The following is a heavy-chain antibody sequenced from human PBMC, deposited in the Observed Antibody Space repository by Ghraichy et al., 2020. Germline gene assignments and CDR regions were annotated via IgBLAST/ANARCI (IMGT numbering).Heavy chain of an antibody. CDR1: GFTFSYYS. J-gene: IGHJ4*02. Sequence: GESLNISCAASGFTFSYYSMHWVRQAPGKGPECVSYISSSSTTTYYADSVEGRFTISRDNAKSSLYLQMNSLRDEDTAFYYCARGSEFYDATPPEPDYWGQGTLVTVSS. CDR3: ARGSEFYDATPPEPDY. CDR2: ISSSSTTT. D-gene: IGHD2-15*01. V-gene: IGHV3-48*02.